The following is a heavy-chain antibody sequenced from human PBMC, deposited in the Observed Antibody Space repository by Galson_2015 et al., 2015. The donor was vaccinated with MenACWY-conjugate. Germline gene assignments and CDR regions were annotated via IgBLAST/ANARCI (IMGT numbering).Heavy chain of an antibody. CDR2: ISSTGTYT. V-gene: IGHV3-11*05. CDR3: ARDVVAAARPTGP. CDR1: GFTFSDYH. D-gene: IGHD2-15*01. J-gene: IGHJ5*02. Sequence: SLRLSCAASGFTFSDYHMTWIRQAPGRGLEWVSYISSTGTYTNYADSVRGRFTISRDNAKNSLYLQMNSLRAEDTAVYYCARDVVAAARPTGPWGQGTLVTVSS.